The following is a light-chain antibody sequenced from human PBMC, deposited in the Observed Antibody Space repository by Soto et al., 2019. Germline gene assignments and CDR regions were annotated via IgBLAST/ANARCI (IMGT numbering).Light chain of an antibody. J-gene: IGKJ4*01. Sequence: AIQLTQSPSSLSASVGDRVTITCRASQGISSALAWYQQKSGKAPKLLIYAASSLESGVPSRFTGSGSGTDFTLTISSLQPEDFANYYCQQFYTYPLTFGGGTKVEIK. CDR3: QQFYTYPLT. CDR1: QGISSA. CDR2: AAS. V-gene: IGKV1-13*02.